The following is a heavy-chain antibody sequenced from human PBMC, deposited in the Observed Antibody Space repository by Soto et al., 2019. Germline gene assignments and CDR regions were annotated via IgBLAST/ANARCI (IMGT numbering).Heavy chain of an antibody. J-gene: IGHJ6*02. V-gene: IGHV4-34*01. CDR2: INHSGST. CDR1: GGSFSGYY. D-gene: IGHD6-13*01. CDR3: ARGRSRSSSWYRRYYYYGMDV. Sequence: SETLSLTCAVYGGSFSGYYWSWIRQPPGKGLEWIGEINHSGSTNYNPSLKSRVTISVDTSKNQFSLKLSSVTAADTAAYYCARGRSRSSSWYRRYYYYGMDVWGQGTTVTVSS.